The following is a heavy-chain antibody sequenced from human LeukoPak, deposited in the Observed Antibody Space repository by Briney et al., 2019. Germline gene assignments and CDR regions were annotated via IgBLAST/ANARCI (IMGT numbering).Heavy chain of an antibody. V-gene: IGHV3-11*04. Sequence: GGSLRLSCAASGFTFSDFYMTWIRQAPGKGLEWLSYISDSGSTIYYAGSVKGRFTISRDNAKNSLYLQMNSLRAEDTAVYYCARETREQWLIGHYYHGMDVWGQGTTVTVSS. D-gene: IGHD6-19*01. CDR1: GFTFSDFY. CDR3: ARETREQWLIGHYYHGMDV. J-gene: IGHJ6*02. CDR2: ISDSGSTI.